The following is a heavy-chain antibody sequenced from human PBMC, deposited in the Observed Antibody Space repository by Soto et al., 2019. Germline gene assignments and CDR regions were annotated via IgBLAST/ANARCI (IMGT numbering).Heavy chain of an antibody. D-gene: IGHD6-13*01. CDR2: INHSGST. Sequence: SETLSLTCAVYGGSFSGYYWSWIRQPPGKGLEWIGEINHSGSTNYNPSLKSRVTISVDTSKNQFSLKLSSVTAADTAVYYCARDKKQLVLDYWGQGTLVTVSS. CDR3: ARDKKQLVLDY. CDR1: GGSFSGYY. J-gene: IGHJ4*02. V-gene: IGHV4-34*01.